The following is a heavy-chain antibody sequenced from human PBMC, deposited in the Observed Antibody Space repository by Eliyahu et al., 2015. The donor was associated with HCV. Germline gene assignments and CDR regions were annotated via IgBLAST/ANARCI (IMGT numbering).Heavy chain of an antibody. J-gene: IGHJ6*02. Sequence: EVQLVESGGGLVKPGGSLRLSCTASGFSFNIYNMNWVRQAPGKGLEWVSSVSSTSTYMYYADSAKGRFTISRDNAKNSLYLQMNSLRADDTAVYYCARDRTEYCSITSCIGMDVWGQGTTVTVSS. V-gene: IGHV3-21*01. CDR2: VSSTSTYM. D-gene: IGHD2-2*01. CDR1: GFSFNIYN. CDR3: ARDRTEYCSITSCIGMDV.